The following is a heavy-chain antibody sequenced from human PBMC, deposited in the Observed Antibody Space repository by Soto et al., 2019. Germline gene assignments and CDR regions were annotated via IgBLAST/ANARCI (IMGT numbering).Heavy chain of an antibody. V-gene: IGHV4-34*01. CDR2: INHSGST. J-gene: IGHJ4*02. CDR3: ARGRRTAVTIDY. Sequence: QVQLQQWGAGLSKPSETLSLTCAVYGGSFSGYYWSWIRQPPGKGLEWIGEINHSGSTNYNPSLKSRVTISVDTSRNQFSLKLSSVTAADTAVYYCARGRRTAVTIDYWGQGTLVTVSS. CDR1: GGSFSGYY. D-gene: IGHD4-17*01.